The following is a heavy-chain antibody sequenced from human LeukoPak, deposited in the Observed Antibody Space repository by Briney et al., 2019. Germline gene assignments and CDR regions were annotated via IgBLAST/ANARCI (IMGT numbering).Heavy chain of an antibody. V-gene: IGHV4-59*01. CDR3: ASLYYYDSSSHIFDY. J-gene: IGHJ4*02. D-gene: IGHD3-22*01. CDR1: GGSISSYY. CDR2: IYYSGST. Sequence: ASETLSLTCAVSGGSISSYYWSWIRQPPGKGLEWIGYIYYSGSTNYNPSLRSRVTISVDTSKNQFSLKLSSVTAADTAVYYCASLYYYDSSSHIFDYWGQGTLVTVSS.